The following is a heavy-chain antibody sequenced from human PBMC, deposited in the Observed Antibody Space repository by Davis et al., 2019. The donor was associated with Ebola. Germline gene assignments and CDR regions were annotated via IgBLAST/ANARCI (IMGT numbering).Heavy chain of an antibody. J-gene: IGHJ6*03. CDR1: GFTFSSYS. CDR2: ISSSSSYI. V-gene: IGHV3-21*01. D-gene: IGHD3-16*01. Sequence: GESLKISCAASGFTFSSYSMNWVRQAPGKGLEWVSSISSSSSYIYYADSVKGRFTISRDNAKNSLYLQMNSLRAEDTAVYYCARVSLPGGYYYYYMDVWGKGTTVTVSS. CDR3: ARVSLPGGYYYYYMDV.